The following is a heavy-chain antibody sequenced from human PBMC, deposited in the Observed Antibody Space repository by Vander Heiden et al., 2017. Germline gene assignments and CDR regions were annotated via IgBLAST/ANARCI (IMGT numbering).Heavy chain of an antibody. Sequence: QVQLQESGPGLLQPSETLSLTCTVAGGFITTNFRSWIRQFPGKQLEWIGHFYSRGGTKYNPSLESRVSISVDASKNQFSLTLNSVTAADTAVYHCVGGKQWLAFDSWGQGSLITVSS. V-gene: IGHV4-59*01. J-gene: IGHJ4*02. D-gene: IGHD6-19*01. CDR2: FYSRGGT. CDR3: VGGKQWLAFDS. CDR1: GGFITTNF.